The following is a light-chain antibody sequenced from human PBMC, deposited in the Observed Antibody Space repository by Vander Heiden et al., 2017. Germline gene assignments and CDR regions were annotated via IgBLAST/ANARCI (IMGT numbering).Light chain of an antibody. J-gene: IGLJ2*01. CDR1: SSNIGSNT. CDR2: SNN. CDR3: AAWDDSLNGVV. Sequence: QSVLTQPPSASGTPGQRVTISCSGSSSNIGSNTVNWYQQPPGTAPKLLIYSNNQPPSGVPDRFSGSKSGTSASLAISGLQSEDEADYYCAAWDDSLNGVVFGGGTKLTVL. V-gene: IGLV1-44*01.